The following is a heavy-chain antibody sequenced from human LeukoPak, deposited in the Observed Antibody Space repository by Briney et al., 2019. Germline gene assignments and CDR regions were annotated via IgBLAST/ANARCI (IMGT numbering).Heavy chain of an antibody. CDR3: NSYSSGWSY. D-gene: IGHD6-19*01. J-gene: IGHJ4*02. CDR2: IRSKANSYAT. CDR1: GFTFSGSA. V-gene: IGHV3-73*01. Sequence: GGSLRLSCAASGFTFSGSAMHWVRQASGKGLEWVGRIRSKANSYATAYAASVKGRFTISRDDSTNTAYMHMNSLKTAATDVYYCNSYSSGWSYWGQGTLVTVSS.